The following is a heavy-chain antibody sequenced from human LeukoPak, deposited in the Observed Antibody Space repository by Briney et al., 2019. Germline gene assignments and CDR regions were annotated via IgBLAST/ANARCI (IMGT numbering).Heavy chain of an antibody. D-gene: IGHD1-1*01. CDR2: ISGSGGST. J-gene: IGHJ6*03. CDR3: AKVVVQLERRDDYYLDV. V-gene: IGHV3-23*01. Sequence: GGSLRLSCAASGFTFSSYAMSWVRQAPGKGLEWVSAISGSGGSTYYADSVKGRFTISRDNSKSTLYLQMNSLRVEDTAVYFCAKVVVQLERRDDYYLDVWGKGTTVTVSS. CDR1: GFTFSSYA.